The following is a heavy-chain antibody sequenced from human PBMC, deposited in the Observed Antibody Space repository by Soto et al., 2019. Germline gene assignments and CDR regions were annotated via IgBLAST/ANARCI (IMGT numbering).Heavy chain of an antibody. J-gene: IGHJ3*02. CDR2: INPNSGGT. CDR3: ARGTTISTDAFDI. Sequence: ASVKVSCKASGYTFTGYYMHWVRQAPGQGLEWMGWINPNSGGTNYAQKFQGWVTMTRDTSISTAYMELSRLRSDDTAVYYCARGTTISTDAFDIWGQGTMVTVSS. CDR1: GYTFTGYY. V-gene: IGHV1-2*04. D-gene: IGHD4-4*01.